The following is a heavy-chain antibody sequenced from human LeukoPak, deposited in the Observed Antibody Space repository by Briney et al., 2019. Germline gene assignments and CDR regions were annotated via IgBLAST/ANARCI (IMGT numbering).Heavy chain of an antibody. V-gene: IGHV3-23*01. CDR1: GFTFNKNA. D-gene: IGHD3-3*01. Sequence: GASLRLSCAASGFTFNKNAMNWVRQAPGKGLEWVSGISGSSASTYYADSVKGRFSISRDNSKNTLFLQMNSLRAGDTAVYYCAKGPHYDFWSTFDYWGQGILVTVSS. CDR3: AKGPHYDFWSTFDY. CDR2: ISGSSAST. J-gene: IGHJ4*02.